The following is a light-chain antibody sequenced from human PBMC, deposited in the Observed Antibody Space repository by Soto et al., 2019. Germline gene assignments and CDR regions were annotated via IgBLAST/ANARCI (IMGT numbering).Light chain of an antibody. CDR1: QSVSSSY. J-gene: IGKJ5*01. V-gene: IGKV3D-20*02. Sequence: EIVLTQSPGTLSLSPGERATLSCRAGQSVSSSYLAWYQQKPGQAPRLLIHGASSRATGIPDRFSGSGSGTDFTLTISGLEPEDFAVYYCQQRTNRPPITFGQGTRLEIK. CDR3: QQRTNRPPIT. CDR2: GAS.